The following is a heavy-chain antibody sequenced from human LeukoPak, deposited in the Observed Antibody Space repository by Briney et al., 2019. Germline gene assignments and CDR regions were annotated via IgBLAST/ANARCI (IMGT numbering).Heavy chain of an antibody. CDR1: GGSISSGSYY. J-gene: IGHJ3*02. V-gene: IGHV4-61*02. D-gene: IGHD1-26*01. CDR3: ARESGSYYLGAFDI. CDR2: IYTSGST. Sequence: SQTLSLTCTVSGGSISSGSYYWSWIRQPAGKGLEWIGRIYTSGSTHNNPSLKSRVTISVDTSKNQFSLKLSSVTAADTAVYYCARESGSYYLGAFDIWGQGTTVTVSS.